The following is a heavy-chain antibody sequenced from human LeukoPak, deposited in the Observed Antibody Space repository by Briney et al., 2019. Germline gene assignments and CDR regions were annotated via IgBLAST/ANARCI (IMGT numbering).Heavy chain of an antibody. CDR3: ARAGPLLPSYYYYGMDV. D-gene: IGHD2-15*01. CDR2: MNPNSGNT. V-gene: IGHV1-8*01. J-gene: IGHJ6*02. CDR1: GYTFTSYD. Sequence: GASVKVSCKASGYTFTSYDINWVRQATGQGLEWMGWMNPNSGNTGYAQKFQGRVTMTRNTSISTAYMGLSSLRSEDTAVYYCARAGPLLPSYYYYGMDVWGQGTTVTVSS.